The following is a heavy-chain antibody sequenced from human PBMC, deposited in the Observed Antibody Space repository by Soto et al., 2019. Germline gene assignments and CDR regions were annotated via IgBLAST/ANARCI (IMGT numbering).Heavy chain of an antibody. J-gene: IGHJ4*02. CDR1: GGSFSGYY. D-gene: IGHD5-18*01. V-gene: IGHV4-34*01. Sequence: QVQLQQWGAGLLKPSETLSLTCAVYGGSFSGYYWSWIRQPPGKGLEWIGEINHSGSTNYNPSLKSRVTISVDTSKNQFSLKLSSVTAADTAVYYCRVDTAMVTDYWGQGTLVTVSS. CDR2: INHSGST. CDR3: RVDTAMVTDY.